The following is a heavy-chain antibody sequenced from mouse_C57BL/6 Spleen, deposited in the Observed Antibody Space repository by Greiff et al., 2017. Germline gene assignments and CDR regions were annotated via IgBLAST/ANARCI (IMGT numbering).Heavy chain of an antibody. V-gene: IGHV1-20*01. Sequence: VQLQQSGPELVKPGDSVKISCKASGYSFTGYFMNWVMQSHGKSLEWIGRINPYNGDTFYNQKFKGKATLTVDKSSSTAHMELRSLTSEDSAVYYCARFTTVVEDAMDYWGQGTSVTVSS. J-gene: IGHJ4*01. D-gene: IGHD1-1*01. CDR3: ARFTTVVEDAMDY. CDR2: INPYNGDT. CDR1: GYSFTGYF.